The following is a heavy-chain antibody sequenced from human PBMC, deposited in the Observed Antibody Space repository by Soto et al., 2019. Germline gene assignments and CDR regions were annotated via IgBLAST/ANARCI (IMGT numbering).Heavy chain of an antibody. V-gene: IGHV4-61*01. CDR3: ARVMGPTENDCWSGPSGYYYYAMDV. J-gene: IGHJ6*04. D-gene: IGHD3-3*01. Sequence: SETLSLTCTVSGGSVSSGSYYWSWIRQPPGKGLQWLGYVYYSGSTTYNPSLKSRVTRSVDTPKNQFSLRLSSVTAADTAVYYCARVMGPTENDCWSGPSGYYYYAMDVWGKGTTVA. CDR2: VYYSGST. CDR1: GGSVSSGSYY.